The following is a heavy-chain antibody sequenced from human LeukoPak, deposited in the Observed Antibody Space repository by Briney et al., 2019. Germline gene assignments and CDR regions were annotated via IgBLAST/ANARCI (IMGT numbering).Heavy chain of an antibody. V-gene: IGHV3-30*03. CDR3: ARRPHIEPYDH. Sequence: GGSLRLSCAASGFTLSNYVMHWVRQAPGKGLEWVASISYDGNNKNYADSVKGRFTMSRDSSTVYLQMNTLRADDTAIYYCARRPHIEPYDHWGQGTLVIVSS. CDR1: GFTLSNYV. J-gene: IGHJ4*02. CDR2: ISYDGNNK. D-gene: IGHD2-21*01.